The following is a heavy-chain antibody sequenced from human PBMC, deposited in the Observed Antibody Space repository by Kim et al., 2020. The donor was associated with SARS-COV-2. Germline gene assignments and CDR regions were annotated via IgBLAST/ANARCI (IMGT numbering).Heavy chain of an antibody. CDR2: ISAYNGNT. D-gene: IGHD6-13*01. Sequence: ASVKVSCKASGYTFTSYGISWVRQAPGQGLEWMGWISAYNGNTNYAQKLQGRVTMTTDTSTSTAYMELRSLRSDDTAVYYCSRDRASSSWYVVGYYYDGMDVWGQGTTVTVS. CDR1: GYTFTSYG. J-gene: IGHJ6*02. CDR3: SRDRASSSWYVVGYYYDGMDV. V-gene: IGHV1-18*01.